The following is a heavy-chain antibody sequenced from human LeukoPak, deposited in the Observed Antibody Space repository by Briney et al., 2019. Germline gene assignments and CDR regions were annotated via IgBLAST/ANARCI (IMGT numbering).Heavy chain of an antibody. CDR2: VYYSGNT. CDR3: ATVITPGYFDY. V-gene: IGHV4-39*01. J-gene: IGHJ4*02. Sequence: PSETLSLTCTVSGGSISSSSYYWGWIRQPPGKGLEWIGSVYYSGNTYYNPSLKSRVTISVDTSKNQFSLKLSSATPADTAVYYCATVITPGYFDYWGQGTLVTVSS. D-gene: IGHD4-23*01. CDR1: GGSISSSSYY.